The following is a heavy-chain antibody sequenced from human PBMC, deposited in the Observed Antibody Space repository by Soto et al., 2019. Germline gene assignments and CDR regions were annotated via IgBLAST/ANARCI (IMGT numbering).Heavy chain of an antibody. D-gene: IGHD6-19*01. J-gene: IGHJ4*02. CDR3: AKDLQFSGWLSAQTFDY. CDR2: ITGSGDST. CDR1: GFTFSSHA. V-gene: IGHV3-23*01. Sequence: EVQLLESGGGLVQPGGSLRLSCAVSGFTFSSHAMSWVRQAPVKGLECVSSITGSGDSTYYADSVKGRFTISRDKSKSTLYLQMNSLRAEDTAVYYCAKDLQFSGWLSAQTFDYWGQGTQVTLSS.